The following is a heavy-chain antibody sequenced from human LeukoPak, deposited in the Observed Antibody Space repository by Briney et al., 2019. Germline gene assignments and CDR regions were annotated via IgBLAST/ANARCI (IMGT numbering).Heavy chain of an antibody. CDR1: GASISSSSYY. CDR2: IYYSGST. V-gene: IGHV4-39*07. J-gene: IGHJ4*02. CDR3: ARADYYDSSGYYTQNIFDY. D-gene: IGHD3-22*01. Sequence: SETLSLTCTVSGASISSSSYYWGWIRQPPGKGLEWIGSIYYSGSTYYNPSLKSRVTISVDTSKNQFSLKLSSVTAADTAVYYCARADYYDSSGYYTQNIFDYWGQGTLVTVSS.